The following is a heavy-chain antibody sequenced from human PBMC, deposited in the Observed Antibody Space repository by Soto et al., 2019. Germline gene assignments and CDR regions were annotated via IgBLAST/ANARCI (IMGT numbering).Heavy chain of an antibody. CDR1: GFTFSDYA. CDR3: TKYTYTSRYSYFGMDV. J-gene: IGHJ6*02. CDR2: IRSKAYGETA. D-gene: IGHD2-2*01. Sequence: GGSLRLSCTGSGFTFSDYAISWSRQAPGKGLEWVGVIRSKAYGETADYAASVKGRFTTLRDDSKSIAYLQMNSLQSEDTGVYYCTKYTYTSRYSYFGMDVWGHGTTVTVSS. V-gene: IGHV3-49*03.